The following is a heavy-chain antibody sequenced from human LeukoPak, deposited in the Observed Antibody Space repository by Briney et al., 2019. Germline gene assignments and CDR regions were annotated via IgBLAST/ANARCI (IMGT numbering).Heavy chain of an antibody. CDR1: GDSVSSNSAA. CDR3: ARRVRYYYGSGSYHLPFDY. J-gene: IGHJ4*02. D-gene: IGHD3-10*01. Sequence: SQTLSLTCAISGDSVSSNSAAWNWIRQSPSRGLEWLGRTYYRSKWYNDYAVSVKSRITINPDTSKNQFSLQLNSVTPEDTAVYYCARRVRYYYGSGSYHLPFDYWGQGTLVTVSS. V-gene: IGHV6-1*01. CDR2: TYYRSKWYN.